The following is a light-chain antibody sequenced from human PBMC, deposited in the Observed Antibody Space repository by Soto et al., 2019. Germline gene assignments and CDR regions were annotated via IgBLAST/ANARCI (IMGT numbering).Light chain of an antibody. CDR1: QSVSNY. CDR2: DAS. J-gene: IGKJ4*01. V-gene: IGKV3-11*01. CDR3: QQSRDWPLT. Sequence: EIVLTQSPATLSLSPGERATVSCRASQSVSNYLAWYQQKPGQAPRLLMYDASNRATGIPARFSGSGSGTVFPLTITSLDPEDFAVYYCQQSRDWPLTFGGGTKVEIK.